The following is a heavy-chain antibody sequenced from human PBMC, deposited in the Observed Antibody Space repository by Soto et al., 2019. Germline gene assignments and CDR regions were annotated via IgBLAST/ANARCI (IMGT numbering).Heavy chain of an antibody. CDR1: GFTFSRYG. J-gene: IGHJ5*01. D-gene: IGHD2-2*01. CDR2: ISSSTSYV. Sequence: VGSLRLSCAASGFTFSRYGMNWLRQAPGKGLEWVASISSSTSYVYYADSVKGRFSTSRDNAKNILYLEMYALRTEDTAVYYCARDPSEGRVGNWFESWGQGTLVTVSS. V-gene: IGHV3-21*06. CDR3: ARDPSEGRVGNWFES.